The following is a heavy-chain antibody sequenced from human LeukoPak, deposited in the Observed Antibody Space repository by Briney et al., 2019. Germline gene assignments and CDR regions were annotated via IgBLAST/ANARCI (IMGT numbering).Heavy chain of an antibody. Sequence: GGSLRLSCAASGFTFSSYAMSWVRQAPGKGLEWVSAISATGGSTYYADSVKGRFTISRDNSKNTLYLQMNSLRAEDTAVYYCAKDFRRTSTPSWFDPWGQGTLVTVSS. CDR2: ISATGGST. CDR3: AKDFRRTSTPSWFDP. J-gene: IGHJ5*02. D-gene: IGHD2-15*01. CDR1: GFTFSSYA. V-gene: IGHV3-23*01.